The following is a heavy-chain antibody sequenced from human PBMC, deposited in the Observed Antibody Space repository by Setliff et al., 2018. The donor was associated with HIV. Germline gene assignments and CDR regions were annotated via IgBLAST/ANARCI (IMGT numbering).Heavy chain of an antibody. V-gene: IGHV6-1*01. CDR3: ARSAGLLWFGELLYDY. D-gene: IGHD3-10*01. CDR2: TYYRSKWYN. CDR1: GDSVSSNSAA. J-gene: IGHJ4*02. Sequence: PSQTLSLTRAISGDSVSSNSAAWNWIRQSPSRGLEWLGRTYYRSKWYNDYAVSVKSRITINPDTSKNQFSLQLNSVTPEDTAVYYCARSAGLLWFGELLYDYWGQGTLVTVSS.